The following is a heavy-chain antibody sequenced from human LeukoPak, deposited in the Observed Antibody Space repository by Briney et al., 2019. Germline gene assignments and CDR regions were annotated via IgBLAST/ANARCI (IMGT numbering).Heavy chain of an antibody. Sequence: SETLSLTCAVYGGSFSGYYWSWIRQPPGKGMEWIGYIYYSGSTNYNPSLKSRVTISVDTSKNQFSLKVSSVTAADTAVYYCARHGTTGTNLNWFDPWGQGTLVTVSS. D-gene: IGHD1-1*01. V-gene: IGHV4-59*01. CDR2: IYYSGST. CDR1: GGSFSGYY. CDR3: ARHGTTGTNLNWFDP. J-gene: IGHJ5*02.